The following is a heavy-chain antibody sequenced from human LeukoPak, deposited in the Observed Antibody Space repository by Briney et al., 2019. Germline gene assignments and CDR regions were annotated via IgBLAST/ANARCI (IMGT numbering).Heavy chain of an antibody. J-gene: IGHJ4*02. Sequence: SETLSLACTVSGVSISSSGDYWGWIRQPPGKGLERIGTIYYSGTTYYNPSLKSRVTISVDTSKNQFSLKLSSVTAADTAVYYCARFTKSSGYYFDYWGQGTLVTVSS. CDR2: IYYSGTT. CDR3: ARFTKSSGYYFDY. V-gene: IGHV4-39*01. CDR1: GVSISSSGDY. D-gene: IGHD3-22*01.